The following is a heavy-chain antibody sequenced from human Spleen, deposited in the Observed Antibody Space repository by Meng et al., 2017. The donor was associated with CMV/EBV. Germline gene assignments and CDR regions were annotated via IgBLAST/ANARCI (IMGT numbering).Heavy chain of an antibody. CDR1: GSSLSSSTFY. V-gene: IGHV4-39*07. CDR2: MYYTGTT. Sequence: QLQLQRSAHCLGKLSEPLSLTVSATGSSLSSSTFYWGWSSQPPGKGLEWIGTMYYTGTTYYNPSLKSRVTISLNTSKNQFSLKLTSLTAADTAMYYCGSVKRLGIDHWGQGTLVTVSS. D-gene: IGHD1-1*01. J-gene: IGHJ4*02. CDR3: GSVKRLGIDH.